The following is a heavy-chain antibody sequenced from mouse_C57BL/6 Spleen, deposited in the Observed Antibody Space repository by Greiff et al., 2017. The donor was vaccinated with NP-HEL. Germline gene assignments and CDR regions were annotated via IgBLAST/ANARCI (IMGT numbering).Heavy chain of an antibody. Sequence: QVQLKQSGAELARPGASVKMSCKASGYTFTSYTMHWVKQRPGQGLEWIGYINPSSGYTKYNLKFKDKATLTADKSSSTAYMQLSSLTSEDSAVYYCARGNYDYDAEYYFDYWGQGTTLTVSS. J-gene: IGHJ2*01. CDR2: INPSSGYT. V-gene: IGHV1-4*01. CDR3: ARGNYDYDAEYYFDY. CDR1: GYTFTSYT. D-gene: IGHD2-4*01.